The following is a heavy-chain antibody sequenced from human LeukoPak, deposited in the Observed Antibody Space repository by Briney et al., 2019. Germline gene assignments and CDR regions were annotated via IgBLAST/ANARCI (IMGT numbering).Heavy chain of an antibody. CDR2: INHSGST. CDR3: ARGVKSCSGGSCYRDYYYYGMDV. Sequence: PSETLSLTCAVYGGSFSGYYWSWIRQPPGKGLEWIGEINHSGSTNYNPSLKSRVTISVVTSKNQFSLKLSSVTAADTAVYYCARGVKSCSGGSCYRDYYYYGMDVWGQGTTVTVSS. V-gene: IGHV4-34*01. D-gene: IGHD2-15*01. J-gene: IGHJ6*02. CDR1: GGSFSGYY.